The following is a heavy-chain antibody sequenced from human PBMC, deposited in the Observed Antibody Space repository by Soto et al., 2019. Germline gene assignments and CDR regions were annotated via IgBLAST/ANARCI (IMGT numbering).Heavy chain of an antibody. CDR3: AKSAYNWNDGFFDF. V-gene: IGHV3-30*18. D-gene: IGHD1-1*01. Sequence: QVQLVESGGGVVQPGRSLRLSCAASGFTFSNYGMHWVRQAPGKGLEWVAVISYDGNNKYYADSVKGRFTISRDNSKNTLYLQRNSLRAEDTAVYYCAKSAYNWNDGFFDFWGQGTLVTVSS. CDR2: ISYDGNNK. CDR1: GFTFSNYG. J-gene: IGHJ4*02.